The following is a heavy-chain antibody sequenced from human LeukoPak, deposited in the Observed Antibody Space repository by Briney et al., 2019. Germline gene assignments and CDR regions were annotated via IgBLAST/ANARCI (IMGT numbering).Heavy chain of an antibody. CDR2: IYYSGST. D-gene: IGHD5-12*01. V-gene: IGHV4-59*08. J-gene: IGHJ4*02. CDR1: GGSISSYY. CDR3: AGQRGYSGYDYVVGY. Sequence: SETLSLTCTVSGGSISSYYWSWIRQPPGKGLEWIGYIYYSGSTNYNPSLKSRVIISVDTSKNQFSLKLSSVTAADTAVYYCAGQRGYSGYDYVVGYWGQGTLVTVSS.